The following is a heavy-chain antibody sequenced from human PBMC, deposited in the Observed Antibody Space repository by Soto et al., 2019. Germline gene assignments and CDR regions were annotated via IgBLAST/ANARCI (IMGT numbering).Heavy chain of an antibody. Sequence: QVQLVESGGGVVQPGRSLRLSCAASGFTFSSYAMHWVRQAPGKGLEWVAVISYDGSNKYYADSVKGRFTISRDNSKNTLYLQMNSLRAEDTAVYYCARDAGDITYYDILTGYYLLDYWGQGTLVTVSS. CDR1: GFTFSSYA. J-gene: IGHJ4*02. CDR3: ARDAGDITYYDILTGYYLLDY. D-gene: IGHD3-9*01. CDR2: ISYDGSNK. V-gene: IGHV3-30-3*01.